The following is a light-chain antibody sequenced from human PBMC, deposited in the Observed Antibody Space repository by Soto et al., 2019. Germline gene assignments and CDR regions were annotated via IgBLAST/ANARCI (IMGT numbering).Light chain of an antibody. V-gene: IGKV3-15*01. Sequence: EIVMTQSPGTLSVSPGERATLSCRASQSVRSKLAWYRQKPGQAPRLLIYDASTRATGIPARFSGSGSGTEFTLTISSLQSEDFAVYYCLQYNNWPPITFGKGTRLEIK. CDR1: QSVRSK. J-gene: IGKJ5*01. CDR2: DAS. CDR3: LQYNNWPPIT.